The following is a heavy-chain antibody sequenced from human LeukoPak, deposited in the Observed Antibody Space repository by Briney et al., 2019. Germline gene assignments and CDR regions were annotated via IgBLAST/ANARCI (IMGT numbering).Heavy chain of an antibody. V-gene: IGHV3-20*04. Sequence: PGGSLRLSCAASGFTFSRYAMIWVREAPGKGLEWVSGINWNGGSTDYADSVKRRFTISRDNAKNSLYLQMNSLRAEDTALYYCARRFRRSGWINFYYRGEGTLVTVSS. CDR2: INWNGGST. CDR1: GFTFSRYA. D-gene: IGHD6-19*01. CDR3: ARRFRRSGWINFYY. J-gene: IGHJ4*02.